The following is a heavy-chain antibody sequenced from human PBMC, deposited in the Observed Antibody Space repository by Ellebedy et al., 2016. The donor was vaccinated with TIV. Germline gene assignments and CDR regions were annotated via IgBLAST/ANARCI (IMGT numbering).Heavy chain of an antibody. Sequence: SETLSLXXTVSGGSISGGGYSWTWIRQPPGKGLEWIGYIYHSGSTYNNPSLNSRVTISVNRSKNQFSLKLSSVTAADTAVYYCARDRLAPIGTFDYWGQGTPVTVSS. CDR2: IYHSGST. J-gene: IGHJ4*02. V-gene: IGHV4-30-2*01. D-gene: IGHD5-24*01. CDR1: GGSISGGGYS. CDR3: ARDRLAPIGTFDY.